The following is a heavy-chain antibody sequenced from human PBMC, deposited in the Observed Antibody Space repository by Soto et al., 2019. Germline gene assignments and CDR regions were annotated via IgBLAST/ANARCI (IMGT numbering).Heavy chain of an antibody. CDR1: GYTFTSYG. D-gene: IGHD5-18*01. V-gene: IGHV1-18*04. J-gene: IGHJ4*02. CDR2: ISAYNGNT. Sequence: QVQLVQSGAEVKKPGASVKVSCKASGYTFTSYGISWVRQAPRQWLEWMGWISAYNGNTNYAQKLQCRVTMTTDTPTSTAYLERRSLRSDDAAVYYCARHGGYRYGTPFDYWGQGTLVTVSS. CDR3: ARHGGYRYGTPFDY.